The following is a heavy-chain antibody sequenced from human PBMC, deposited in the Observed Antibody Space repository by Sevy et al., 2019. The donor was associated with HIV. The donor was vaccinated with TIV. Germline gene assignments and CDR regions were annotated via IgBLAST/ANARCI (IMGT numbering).Heavy chain of an antibody. J-gene: IGHJ4*02. V-gene: IGHV3-21*01. CDR1: GFTFSSYS. D-gene: IGHD3-10*01. CDR3: AREAAEGWFAELLYLMY. CDR2: ISSSSSYI. Sequence: GGSLRLSCAASGFTFSSYSMNWVRQAPGKGLEWVSSISSSSSYIYYADSVKGRFTISRDNAKNSLYLQRNSLRAEETAVYYCAREAAEGWFAELLYLMYWGQGTLVTVSS.